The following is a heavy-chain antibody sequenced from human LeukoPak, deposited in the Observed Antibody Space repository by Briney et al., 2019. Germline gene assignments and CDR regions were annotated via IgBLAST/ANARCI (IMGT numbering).Heavy chain of an antibody. CDR3: ARDRERYSSSSGVPTWFDP. CDR1: GYTFTSYY. V-gene: IGHV1-46*01. J-gene: IGHJ5*02. D-gene: IGHD6-6*01. CDR2: INPSGGST. Sequence: ASVKVSCKASGYTFTSYYMHWVRQAPGQGLEWMGIINPSGGSTSYAQKFQGRVTMTRDMSTSTVYMELSSLRSEDTAAYYCARDRERYSSSSGVPTWFDPWGQGTLVTVSS.